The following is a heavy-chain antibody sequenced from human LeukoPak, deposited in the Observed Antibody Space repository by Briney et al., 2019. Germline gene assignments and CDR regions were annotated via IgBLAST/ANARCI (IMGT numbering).Heavy chain of an antibody. J-gene: IGHJ4*02. CDR1: GFTSSSYA. Sequence: GGSLRLSCAASGFTSSSYAVSWVRQAPGKGLEWVSTISASGGSTYYADSVKGRFTISRDNSKNTLYLQMNSLRAEDTAVYYCAKLRTIHDFDYWGQGTLVTVSS. CDR3: AKLRTIHDFDY. CDR2: ISASGGST. V-gene: IGHV3-23*01. D-gene: IGHD2-21*01.